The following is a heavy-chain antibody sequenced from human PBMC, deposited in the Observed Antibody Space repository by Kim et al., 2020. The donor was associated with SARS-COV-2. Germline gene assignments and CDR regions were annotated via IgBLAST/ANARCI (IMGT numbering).Heavy chain of an antibody. CDR3: AKAFRGYYDFWKRSNDYYFDY. CDR2: ISYDGSNK. D-gene: IGHD3-3*01. V-gene: IGHV3-30*18. CDR1: GFTFSSYG. J-gene: IGHJ4*02. Sequence: GGSLRLSCAASGFTFSSYGMHWVRQAPGKGLEWVAVISYDGSNKYYADSVKGRFTISRDNSKNTLYLQMNSLRAEDTAVYYCAKAFRGYYDFWKRSNDYYFDYWGQGTLVTVSS.